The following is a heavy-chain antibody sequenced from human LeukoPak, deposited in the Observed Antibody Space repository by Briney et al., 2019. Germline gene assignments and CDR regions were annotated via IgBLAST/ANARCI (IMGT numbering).Heavy chain of an antibody. V-gene: IGHV4-34*01. D-gene: IGHD2-15*01. Sequence: SETLSLTCAVYGGSFSGYYWSWIRQPPGKGLEWIGEINHSGSTNYNPSLKSRVTISVDTSKNQFSLKLSSVTAADTAVYYCARAIPRKYCSGGSCSKAYYYYYGMDAWGQGTTVTVSS. CDR3: ARAIPRKYCSGGSCSKAYYYYYGMDA. CDR1: GGSFSGYY. J-gene: IGHJ6*02. CDR2: INHSGST.